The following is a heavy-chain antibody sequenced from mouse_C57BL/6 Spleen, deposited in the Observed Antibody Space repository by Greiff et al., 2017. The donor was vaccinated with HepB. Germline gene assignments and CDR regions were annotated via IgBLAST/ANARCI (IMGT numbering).Heavy chain of an antibody. Sequence: EVQLVESGGGLVKPGGSLKLSCAASGFTFSSYAMSWVRQTPEKRLEWVATISDGGSYTYYPDNVKGRFTISRDNAKNNLYLQMSHLKSEDTAMYYCARDHPGDRYFDVWGTGTTVTVSS. J-gene: IGHJ1*03. D-gene: IGHD3-3*01. CDR1: GFTFSSYA. CDR2: ISDGGSYT. CDR3: ARDHPGDRYFDV. V-gene: IGHV5-4*01.